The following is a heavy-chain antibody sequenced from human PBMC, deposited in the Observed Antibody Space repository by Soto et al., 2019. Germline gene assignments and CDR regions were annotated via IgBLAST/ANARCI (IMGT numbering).Heavy chain of an antibody. CDR3: ARRDDSNSSPYYGMDV. D-gene: IGHD3-16*01. CDR2: IDPSDSYT. J-gene: IGHJ6*02. CDR1: AYSFTSYW. Sequence: PGESLKISCKDSAYSFTSYWISWVRQLPGKGLEWMGKIDPSDSYTSYNPSFQDHVTISVDKSVSTAYLQWSRLKASDTAIYYCARRDDSNSSPYYGMDVWGQGTTVTVSS. V-gene: IGHV5-10-1*01.